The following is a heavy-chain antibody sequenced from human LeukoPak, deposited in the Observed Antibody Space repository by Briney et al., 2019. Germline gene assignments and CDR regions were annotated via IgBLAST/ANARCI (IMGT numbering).Heavy chain of an antibody. Sequence: SETLSLTCAVYGGSFCGYYWCWIRQPPGKGLEWSGEINHSGSTNYNPSLKSRLTISGDTSKNQFSLKLSSVTAADTAMYYCASYGGGAAGIGPHNWFDPWGQGTLVTVSS. D-gene: IGHD6-13*01. CDR2: INHSGST. J-gene: IGHJ5*02. V-gene: IGHV4-34*01. CDR3: ASYGGGAAGIGPHNWFDP. CDR1: GGSFCGYY.